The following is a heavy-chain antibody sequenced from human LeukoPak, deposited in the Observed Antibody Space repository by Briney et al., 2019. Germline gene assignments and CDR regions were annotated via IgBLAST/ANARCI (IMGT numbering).Heavy chain of an antibody. CDR1: GGTFSNYA. CDR3: ATGEVTYYSRWGFEI. CDR2: IIPIFATA. J-gene: IGHJ3*02. V-gene: IGHV1-69*05. D-gene: IGHD3-16*01. Sequence: GASVKVSCKASGGTFSNYAVSWVQQAPGQGLEWMGGIIPIFATADYPQKFQGRVTITTDESRTTAYLELRNLRSEDTAVYYCATGEVTYYSRWGFEIWGQGTMVTVSS.